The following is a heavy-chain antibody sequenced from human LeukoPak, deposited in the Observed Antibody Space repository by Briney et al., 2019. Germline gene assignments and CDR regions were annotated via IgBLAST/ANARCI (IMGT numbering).Heavy chain of an antibody. V-gene: IGHV4-4*07. J-gene: IGHJ3*02. CDR3: ARDQEVITFGGVIAPGAFDI. Sequence: PSETLSLTCTVSGGSISTYYWNWIRQPAGKGLEWIGRISTSGSTNYNPSLKSRVTMSVDTSKNQFSLKLSSVTAADTAVYYCARDQEVITFGGVIAPGAFDIWGQGTMVTVSS. D-gene: IGHD3-16*02. CDR2: ISTSGST. CDR1: GGSISTYY.